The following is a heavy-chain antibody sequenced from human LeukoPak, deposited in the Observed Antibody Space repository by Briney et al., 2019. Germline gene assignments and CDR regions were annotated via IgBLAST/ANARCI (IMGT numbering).Heavy chain of an antibody. CDR2: IHPNSGAT. Sequence: ASVKVSCKASGYTFTSNYIHWVRQAPGQGLEWMGRIHPNSGATNYAQRFQGRVTLTRDTSINTAYMELSRLTSDDTAVYYCARDLPFEDWGQGTLVTVSS. D-gene: IGHD2/OR15-2a*01. CDR1: GYTFTSNY. V-gene: IGHV1-2*06. CDR3: ARDLPFED. J-gene: IGHJ4*02.